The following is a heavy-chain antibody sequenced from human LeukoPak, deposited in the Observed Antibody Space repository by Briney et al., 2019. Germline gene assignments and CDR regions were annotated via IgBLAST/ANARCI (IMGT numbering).Heavy chain of an antibody. J-gene: IGHJ4*02. CDR1: GGTFNHFG. Sequence: SVKVSCKASGGTFNHFGINWVRQAPGQGLEWMGRIIPILDLTKYAPKIQDRVTITADKSTSTAYMELNSLRSEDTAVYFCARDSGRPPTSFDYWGQGTLVTVSS. CDR2: IIPILDLT. CDR3: ARDSGRPPTSFDY. D-gene: IGHD1-1*01. V-gene: IGHV1-69*04.